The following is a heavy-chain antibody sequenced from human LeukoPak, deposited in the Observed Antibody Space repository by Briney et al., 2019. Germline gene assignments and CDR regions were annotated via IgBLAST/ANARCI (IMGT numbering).Heavy chain of an antibody. D-gene: IGHD6-13*01. J-gene: IGHJ6*02. CDR2: ISGSGGST. CDR3: AKDFGEGNNLWSYLSSSWLTYYYGMDV. V-gene: IGHV3-23*01. Sequence: GGSLRLSCAASGFTFSSYAMSWVRQAPGKGLEWVSAISGSGGSTYYADSVKGRFTISRDNPRNTLYLQMNSLRAEDTAVYYCAKDFGEGNNLWSYLSSSWLTYYYGMDVWGQGTTVTVSS. CDR1: GFTFSSYA.